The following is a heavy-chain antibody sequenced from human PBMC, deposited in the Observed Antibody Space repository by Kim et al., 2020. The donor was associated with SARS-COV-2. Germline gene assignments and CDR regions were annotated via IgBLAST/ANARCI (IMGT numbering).Heavy chain of an antibody. D-gene: IGHD2-8*01. CDR3: ARDDGGPDCSTGICSFRVGAHNC. CDR1: GFAFSAYN. CDR2: ISSSSDYV. Sequence: GGSLRLSCAASGFAFSAYNMNWVRQAPGKGLEWVSTISSSSDYVYYADSLRGRFFISRDNARNSLYLQINSLTAEDTAIYFCARDDGGPDCSTGICSFRVGAHNCWGRGTLVTVSS. V-gene: IGHV3-21*01. J-gene: IGHJ4*02.